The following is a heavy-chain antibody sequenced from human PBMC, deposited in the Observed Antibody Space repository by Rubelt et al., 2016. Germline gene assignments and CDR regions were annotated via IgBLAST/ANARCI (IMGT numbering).Heavy chain of an antibody. CDR2: IKGDGSRT. J-gene: IGHJ4*02. Sequence: EVQLVESGGGLVQPGGSLRLSCAASGFTYSSYWMHWVRQAPGKGLVWVSRIKGDGSRTGYADFVKGRFTVSRDNARNTMYLEMNSRRAEDTAVYYCARDSYSSDTYWGQGTLVTVSS. V-gene: IGHV3-74*01. CDR3: ARDSYSSDTY. D-gene: IGHD6-25*01. CDR1: GFTYSSYW.